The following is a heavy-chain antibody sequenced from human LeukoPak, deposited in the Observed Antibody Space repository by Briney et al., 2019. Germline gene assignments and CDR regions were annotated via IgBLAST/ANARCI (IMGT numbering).Heavy chain of an antibody. J-gene: IGHJ5*02. D-gene: IGHD6-19*01. CDR2: ISAYNGNT. Sequence: ASVKVSCKASGYTFTSYGISWVRQAPGQGLEWMGWISAYNGNTNYAQKLQGRVTMTTDTSTSTAYMELRSLRSDDTAVYYCARDESESVYSSGQKADGGYNWFDPWGQGTLVTVSS. V-gene: IGHV1-18*01. CDR3: ARDESESVYSSGQKADGGYNWFDP. CDR1: GYTFTSYG.